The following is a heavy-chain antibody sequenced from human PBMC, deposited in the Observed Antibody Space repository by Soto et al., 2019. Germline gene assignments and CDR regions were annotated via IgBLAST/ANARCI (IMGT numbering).Heavy chain of an antibody. V-gene: IGHV4-61*01. CDR1: GGSVSSGNYY. Sequence: SETLSLTCIVSGGSVSSGNYYWNWIRQPPGKGLEWIGYIYSSGSTKYSPSLKSRVTISVETSKNQFSLNLRSVTAADTAVYYCARSYDSSGYYYYAMDVWGQGTTVTVSS. CDR2: IYSSGST. D-gene: IGHD3-22*01. J-gene: IGHJ6*02. CDR3: ARSYDSSGYYYYAMDV.